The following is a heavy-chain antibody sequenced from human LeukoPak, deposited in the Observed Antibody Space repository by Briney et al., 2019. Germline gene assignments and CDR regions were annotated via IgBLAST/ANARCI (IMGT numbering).Heavy chain of an antibody. CDR3: AKGSNTLPLYYFDY. CDR1: GFTFNSYG. CDR2: ISYDESNK. V-gene: IGHV3-30*18. J-gene: IGHJ4*02. D-gene: IGHD2-15*01. Sequence: PGRSLRLSCAASGFTFNSYGMHWVRQAPGKGLEWVAVISYDESNKYYADSVKGRFTISRDNSKSTLYLQMNSLRAEDTAVYYCAKGSNTLPLYYFDYWGQGTLVTVSS.